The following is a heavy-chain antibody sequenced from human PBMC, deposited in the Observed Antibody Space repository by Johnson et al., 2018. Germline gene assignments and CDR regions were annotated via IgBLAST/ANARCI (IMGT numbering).Heavy chain of an antibody. CDR2: IIPILGIA. Sequence: VQLVESGAEVTKPGSSVKVSCNASGGTFSSYTISWVRQAPGQGLEWMGRIIPILGIANYAQTFQGRVTITADKSTSTAYMELSSLRSEETAVYYCARGHSSGWAEYFQHWGQGTLVTVSS. J-gene: IGHJ1*01. CDR3: ARGHSSGWAEYFQH. CDR1: GGTFSSYT. V-gene: IGHV1-69*09. D-gene: IGHD6-19*01.